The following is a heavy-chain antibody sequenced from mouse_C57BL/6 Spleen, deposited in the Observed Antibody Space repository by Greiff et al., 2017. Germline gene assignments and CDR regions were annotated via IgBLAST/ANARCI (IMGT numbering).Heavy chain of an antibody. CDR2: ISSGSSTI. V-gene: IGHV5-17*01. CDR3: ARITTVVAAFDY. CDR1: GFTFSDYG. Sequence: DVKLVESGGGLVKPGGSLKLSCAASGFTFSDYGMHWVRQAPEKGLEWVAYISSGSSTIYYADTVKGRFTIARDNAKNTLFLQMSSLRSEDTAMYYCARITTVVAAFDYWGQGTTLTVSS. D-gene: IGHD1-1*01. J-gene: IGHJ2*01.